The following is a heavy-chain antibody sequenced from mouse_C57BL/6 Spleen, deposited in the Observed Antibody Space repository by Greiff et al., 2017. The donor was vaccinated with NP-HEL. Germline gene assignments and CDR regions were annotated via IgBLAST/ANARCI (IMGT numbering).Heavy chain of an antibody. Sequence: DVKLQESGGGLVKPGGSLKLSCAASGFTFSSYAMSWVRQTPEKRLEWVATISDGGSYTYYPDNVKGRFTISRDNAKNNLYLQMSHLKSEDTAMYYCARDYYGSSSWFAYWGQGTLVTVSA. CDR2: ISDGGSYT. CDR3: ARDYYGSSSWFAY. D-gene: IGHD1-1*01. CDR1: GFTFSSYA. J-gene: IGHJ3*01. V-gene: IGHV5-4*01.